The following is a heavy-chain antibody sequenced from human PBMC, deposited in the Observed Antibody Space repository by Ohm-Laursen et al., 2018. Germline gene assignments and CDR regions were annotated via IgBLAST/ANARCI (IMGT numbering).Heavy chain of an antibody. V-gene: IGHV4-59*12. Sequence: SDTLSLTCNVSDGSIDNYHWTWIRQAPGKTLEWIGSITYRGSTYYNPSLKSRVTISVDTSKNQFSLKLSSVTAADTAVYYCARVKQWLIYAFDIWGQGTMVTVSS. CDR2: ITYRGST. CDR3: ARVKQWLIYAFDI. CDR1: DGSIDNYH. D-gene: IGHD6-19*01. J-gene: IGHJ3*02.